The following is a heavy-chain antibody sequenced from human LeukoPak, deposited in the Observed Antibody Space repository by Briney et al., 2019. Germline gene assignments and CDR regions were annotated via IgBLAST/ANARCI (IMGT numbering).Heavy chain of an antibody. J-gene: IGHJ4*02. Sequence: GGSLRLSCAASGVTFTNYAMAWVRQAPGKGLEWVSGISISGGSTDYADSVKGRFTISRDNSKNTLYLQMNSLRAEDTAVYYCAKVPAGNKVEYWGQGTLVTVSS. CDR2: ISISGGST. D-gene: IGHD2/OR15-2a*01. V-gene: IGHV3-23*01. CDR1: GVTFTNYA. CDR3: AKVPAGNKVEY.